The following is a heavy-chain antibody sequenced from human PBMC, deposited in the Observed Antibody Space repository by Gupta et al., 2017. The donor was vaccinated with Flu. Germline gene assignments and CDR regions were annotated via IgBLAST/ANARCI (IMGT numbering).Heavy chain of an antibody. CDR2: ISDTSDTI. D-gene: IGHD3-22*01. CDR3: ARDFYDGSGYPSY. V-gene: IGHV3-48*01. J-gene: IGHJ4*02. CDR1: FRRYS. Sequence: FRRYSMHWVRQAPGKGLEWVSYISDTSDTIYYADSVKGRFTISRDNARNTLYLQMDSLRAEDTAVYHCARDFYDGSGYPSYWGQGSLVTVSS.